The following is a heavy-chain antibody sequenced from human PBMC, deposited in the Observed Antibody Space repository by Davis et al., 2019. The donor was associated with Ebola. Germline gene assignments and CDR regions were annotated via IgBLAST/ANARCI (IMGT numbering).Heavy chain of an antibody. CDR1: GGSISRYF. CDR2: IYYSGST. Sequence: PSETLSLTCTVSGGSISRYFCSLIRQPPGKGLEWIGYIYYSGSTNYNPSLKSRVTISVDTSKNQFSLKLSSVTGADTAGYYWAREDGYSATFDYWGQGTLVTVSS. D-gene: IGHD5-24*01. V-gene: IGHV4-59*01. J-gene: IGHJ4*02. CDR3: AREDGYSATFDY.